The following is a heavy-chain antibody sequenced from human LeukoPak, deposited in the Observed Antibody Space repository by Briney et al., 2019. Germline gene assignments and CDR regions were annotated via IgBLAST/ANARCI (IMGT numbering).Heavy chain of an antibody. CDR3: ARGVMAARLYYFDY. CDR1: GFSFGSHP. D-gene: IGHD2-21*01. Sequence: GGSLRLSCAAPGFSFGSHPMNWVRQAPGKGLEWVSGITGSGDYTYYIDSVQGRFTISRDNSKNMLFLQMNSVRAEDTAVYYCARGVMAARLYYFDYWGRGILVTVSS. J-gene: IGHJ4*02. CDR2: ITGSGDYT. V-gene: IGHV3-23*01.